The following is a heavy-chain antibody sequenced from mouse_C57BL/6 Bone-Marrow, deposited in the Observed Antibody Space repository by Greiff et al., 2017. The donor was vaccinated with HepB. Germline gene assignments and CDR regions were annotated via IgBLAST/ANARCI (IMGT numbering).Heavy chain of an antibody. V-gene: IGHV4-1*01. Sequence: EVKLMESGGGLVQPGGSLKLSCAASGIDFSRYWMSWVRRAPGKGLEWIGEINPDSSTINYAPSLKDKFIISRDNAKNTLCLQRSKVRSEDTALYYCVRRYSSNYTYWYIDVWGTKTTDTVSS. CDR1: GIDFSRYW. J-gene: IGHJ1*03. CDR3: VRRYSSNYTYWYIDV. CDR2: INPDSSTI. D-gene: IGHD2-5*01.